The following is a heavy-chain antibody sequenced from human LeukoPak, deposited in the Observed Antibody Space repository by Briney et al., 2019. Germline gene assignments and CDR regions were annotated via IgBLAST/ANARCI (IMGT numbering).Heavy chain of an antibody. CDR2: IIPIFGTA. V-gene: IGHV1-69*05. CDR1: GDTFISHA. CDR3: ARDAPTGPFDY. Sequence: ASVKVSCKASGDTFISHAITWVRQAPGQGLEWMGGIIPIFGTANYAQKFQGRVTITTDESTSTAYMELSSLRSEDTAVYYCARDAPTGPFDYWGQGTLVTVSS. D-gene: IGHD4-17*01. J-gene: IGHJ4*02.